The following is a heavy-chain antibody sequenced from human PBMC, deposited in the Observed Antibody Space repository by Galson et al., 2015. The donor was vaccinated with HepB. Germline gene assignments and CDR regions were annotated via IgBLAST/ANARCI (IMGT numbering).Heavy chain of an antibody. CDR1: GYTFTSYG. CDR2: ITAYNGYT. J-gene: IGHJ6*02. D-gene: IGHD5-12*01. Sequence: SVKVSCKASGYTFTSYGLSWVRQAPGQGLERMGRITAYNGYTKSAQKLRGRDTMTTETSTSTAYMELRSLRSDDTAGYYWARNGYSGYDSDYYDYYGMGVWGQGTTVTVSS. V-gene: IGHV1-18*04. CDR3: ARNGYSGYDSDYYDYYGMGV.